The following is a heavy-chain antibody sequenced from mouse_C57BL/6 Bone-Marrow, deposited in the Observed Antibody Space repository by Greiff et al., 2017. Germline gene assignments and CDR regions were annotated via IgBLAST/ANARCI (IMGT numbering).Heavy chain of an antibody. V-gene: IGHV1-64*01. CDR2: MHPNGGSP. CDR1: GYTFTNYW. J-gene: IGHJ4*01. CDR3: AKSCDCADYTMDY. D-gene: IGHD2-4*01. Sequence: QVQLQQPGAELVKPGASVKLSCKASGYTFTNYWMHWVKQRPGQGLEWIGMMHPNGGSPDYNEKFKSEATLSVDKSSRTAYMELSSLRSEDSAVDYCAKSCDCADYTMDYWGQGTSVTVSS.